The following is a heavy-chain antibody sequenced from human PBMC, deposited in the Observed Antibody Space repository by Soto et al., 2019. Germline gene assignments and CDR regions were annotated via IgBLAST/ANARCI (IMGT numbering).Heavy chain of an antibody. D-gene: IGHD2-15*01. CDR3: ARVVVADYYYYGMDV. CDR1: GGSISSGGYY. J-gene: IGHJ6*02. Sequence: QVQLQESGPGLVKPSQTLSLTCTVSGGSISSGGYYWSWIRQHPGKGLEWIGYIYYSGSTYYNPSPKSRVTISVDTSKNQFSLKLSSVTAADTAVYYCARVVVADYYYYGMDVWGQGTTVTVSS. V-gene: IGHV4-31*03. CDR2: IYYSGST.